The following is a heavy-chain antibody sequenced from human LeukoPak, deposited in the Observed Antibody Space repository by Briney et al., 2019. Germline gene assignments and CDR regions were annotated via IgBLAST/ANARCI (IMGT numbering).Heavy chain of an antibody. CDR1: GGSFSGYY. J-gene: IGHJ4*02. Sequence: SETLSLTCAVYGGSFSGYYWSWVRQPPGKGLEWIGEINHSGRTNYNPSLKSRVTISVDTSKNQFSLKLSSVTAADTAVYYCARLTYYYDSSGYYFGRRDTAFDYWGQGTLVTVSS. V-gene: IGHV4-34*01. CDR2: INHSGRT. D-gene: IGHD3-22*01. CDR3: ARLTYYYDSSGYYFGRRDTAFDY.